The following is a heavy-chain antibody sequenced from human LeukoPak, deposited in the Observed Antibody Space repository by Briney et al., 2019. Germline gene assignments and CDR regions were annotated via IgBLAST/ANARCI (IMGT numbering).Heavy chain of an antibody. CDR3: AREVLSRHSSSWYGPYYYYGMDV. Sequence: SETLSLTCTVSGGSISSYYWSWIRQPTGKGLEWIGRIYTSGGTNYNPSLKSRVTMSVDTSKNRFSLKLSSVTAADTAVYYCAREVLSRHSSSWYGPYYYYGMDVWGQGTTVTVSS. CDR1: GGSISSYY. V-gene: IGHV4-4*07. J-gene: IGHJ6*02. D-gene: IGHD6-13*01. CDR2: IYTSGGT.